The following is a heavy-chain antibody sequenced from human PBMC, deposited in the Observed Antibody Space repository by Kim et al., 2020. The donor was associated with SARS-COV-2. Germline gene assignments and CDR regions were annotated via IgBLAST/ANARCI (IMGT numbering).Heavy chain of an antibody. CDR2: ISYDGSHT. CDR1: GFRFSNYG. J-gene: IGHJ5*02. D-gene: IGHD2-2*01. CDR3: ARDFRFCTSTISNCYNYPLNNLFDA. Sequence: GGSLRLSCAASGFRFSNYGIHWVRQAPGKGLEWVAVISYDGSHTYYGDSVKGRFTISRDNSKNTLSLQMNSLGAEDTAVYYCARDFRFCTSTISNCYNYPLNNLFDAWRQGPPVTVSS. V-gene: IGHV3-30*03.